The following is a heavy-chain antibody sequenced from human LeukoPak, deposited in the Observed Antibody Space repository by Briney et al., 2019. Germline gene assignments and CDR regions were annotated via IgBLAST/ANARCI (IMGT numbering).Heavy chain of an antibody. CDR2: IYYSGST. D-gene: IGHD3-22*01. Sequence: SETLSLTCTVSGGSISSYYWSWIRQPPRKGLEWIGYIYYSGSTNYNPSLKSRVTMSVDTSKNQFSLKLSSVTAADTAVYYCARGDYDSLWDYWGQGTLVTVSS. CDR3: ARGDYDSLWDY. V-gene: IGHV4-59*12. J-gene: IGHJ4*02. CDR1: GGSISSYY.